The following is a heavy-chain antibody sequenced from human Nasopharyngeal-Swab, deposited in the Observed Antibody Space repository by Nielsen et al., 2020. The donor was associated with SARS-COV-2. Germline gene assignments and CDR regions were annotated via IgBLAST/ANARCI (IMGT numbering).Heavy chain of an antibody. Sequence: ASVKVSCKTSGYTFASFDINWVRQATGRGLEWVGWMNLDSGDTHYAQEFQGKVTLTRDTSRSTAYMELSSRRSEDTAVYYCSRGPRPKRHLDYWGQGTLVTVSS. D-gene: IGHD1-1*01. J-gene: IGHJ4*02. CDR3: SRGPRPKRHLDY. V-gene: IGHV1-8*01. CDR2: MNLDSGDT. CDR1: GYTFASFD.